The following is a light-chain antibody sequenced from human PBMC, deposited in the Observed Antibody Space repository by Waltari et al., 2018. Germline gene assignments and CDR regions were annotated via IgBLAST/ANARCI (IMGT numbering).Light chain of an antibody. CDR2: GVS. CDR3: FSYAGSNNLV. CDR1: SSDVGAYNY. V-gene: IGLV2-8*01. Sequence: QSALTQPPSASGSPGQSVTISCTGTSSDVGAYNYVSWYQQHPDQAPHPMIFGVSQPPAGDPDRFSGSQSGHTASRTVSGLQAEDEADYYCFSYAGSNNLVFGGGTKLTVL. J-gene: IGLJ2*01.